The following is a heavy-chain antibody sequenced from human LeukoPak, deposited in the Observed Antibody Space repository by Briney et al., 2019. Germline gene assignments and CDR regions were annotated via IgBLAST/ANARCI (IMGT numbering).Heavy chain of an antibody. CDR3: ARGWNYALDY. D-gene: IGHD1-7*01. J-gene: IGHJ4*02. CDR1: GFTFSYW. Sequence: GGSLRLSCAASGFTFSYWMHWVRQAPGKGLVWVSRINSDGSSPNYADSVKGRFTISRDNAKNTLYLQMNGLRAEDTAVYYCARGWNYALDYWGQGTLVSVSS. V-gene: IGHV3-74*01. CDR2: INSDGSSP.